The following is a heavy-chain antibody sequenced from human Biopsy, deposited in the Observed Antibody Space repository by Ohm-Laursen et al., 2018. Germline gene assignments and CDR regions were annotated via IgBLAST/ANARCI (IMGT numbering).Heavy chain of an antibody. CDR2: ISYTGYT. V-gene: IGHV4-59*11. Sequence: GTLSLTCTVSGGSFTGHYWSWIRQPPGQGLEWVGHISYTGYTSYNAPLKSRVTISVDTSRNHFPLRLSSLTAADTAVYYCARGSNDFGGLYFPRWGQGTLLTVSS. D-gene: IGHD4-23*01. J-gene: IGHJ4*02. CDR3: ARGSNDFGGLYFPR. CDR1: GGSFTGHY.